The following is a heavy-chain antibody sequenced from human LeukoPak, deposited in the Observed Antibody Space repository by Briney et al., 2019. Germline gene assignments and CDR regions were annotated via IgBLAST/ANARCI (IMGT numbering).Heavy chain of an antibody. CDR1: GGSISSYY. CDR3: ARDDYGSGYYYYGMDV. V-gene: IGHV4-59*01. D-gene: IGHD4-17*01. CDR2: IYYSGST. J-gene: IGHJ6*02. Sequence: SETLSLTCTVSGGSISSYYWSWIRQPPGKGLEWIGYIYYSGSTNYNPSLKSRVTTSVDTSKNQFSLKLSSVTAADTAVYYCARDDYGSGYYYYGMDVWGQGTTVTVSS.